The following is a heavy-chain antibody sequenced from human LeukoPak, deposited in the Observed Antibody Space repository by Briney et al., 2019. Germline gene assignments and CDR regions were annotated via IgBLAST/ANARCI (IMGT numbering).Heavy chain of an antibody. CDR1: GGSFSGYY. J-gene: IGHJ4*02. V-gene: IGHV4-34*01. CDR2: INNSGST. D-gene: IGHD3-22*01. CDR3: ARQRITMIVVAKQPFDY. Sequence: SETLSLTCAVYGGSFSGYYWSWIRQPPGKGLEWIGEINNSGSTNYNPSLKSRVTISVDTSKNQFSLKLSSVTAADTAVYYCARQRITMIVVAKQPFDYWGQGTLVTVSS.